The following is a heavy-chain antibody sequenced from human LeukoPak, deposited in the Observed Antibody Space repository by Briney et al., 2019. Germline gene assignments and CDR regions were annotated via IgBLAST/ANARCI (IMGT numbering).Heavy chain of an antibody. Sequence: SETLSLTCTVSGGSISSYYWSWIRQPPGKGLEWIGYIYYSGSTNYNPSLKSRVTISVDTSKNQFSLKLSSVTAADTAVYYCARHYYDSSGYYYPYYFDCWGQGTLVTVSS. J-gene: IGHJ4*02. CDR3: ARHYYDSSGYYYPYYFDC. D-gene: IGHD3-22*01. CDR2: IYYSGST. CDR1: GGSISSYY. V-gene: IGHV4-59*08.